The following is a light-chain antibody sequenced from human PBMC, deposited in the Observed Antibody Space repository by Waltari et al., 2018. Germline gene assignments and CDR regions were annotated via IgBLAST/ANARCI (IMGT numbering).Light chain of an antibody. CDR1: QSLVHSDGNTY. V-gene: IGKV2-30*02. J-gene: IGKJ1*01. CDR3: QQHYTTPWT. Sequence: DVVMTQSPLSLPVTLGQPAPIPCRFTQSLVHSDGNTYLNWFQQRPGQSPRRLIYKVSNRDSGVPDRVTGSGSGTDFTLTISSLQAEDVAVYYCQQHYTTPWTFGQGTKVEIK. CDR2: KVS.